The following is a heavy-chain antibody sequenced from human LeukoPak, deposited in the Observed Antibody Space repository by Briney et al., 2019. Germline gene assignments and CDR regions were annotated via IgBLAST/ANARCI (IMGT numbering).Heavy chain of an antibody. D-gene: IGHD1/OR15-1a*01. CDR1: GGTFSSYA. J-gene: IGHJ5*02. Sequence: SVKVSCKASGGTFSSYAISWVRQAPGQGLEWMGGIIPIFGTANYAQKFQGRVTITADESTSTAYMKLSSLRSEDTAVYYCAREETGTGGNWFDPWGQGTLVTVSS. CDR3: AREETGTGGNWFDP. CDR2: IIPIFGTA. V-gene: IGHV1-69*01.